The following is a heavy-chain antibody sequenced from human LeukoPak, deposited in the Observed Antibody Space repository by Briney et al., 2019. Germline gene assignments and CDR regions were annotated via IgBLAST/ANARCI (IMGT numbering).Heavy chain of an antibody. J-gene: IGHJ4*02. V-gene: IGHV4-59*08. CDR3: ARHGGRDGYNWRGPSGALVNFDY. CDR1: GGSISSYY. D-gene: IGHD5-24*01. Sequence: PSETLSLTCTVSGGSISSYYWSWIRQPPGKGLEWIGYIYYSGSTNYNPSLKSRVTISVDTSKNQFSLKLSSVTAADTAVYYCARHGGRDGYNWRGPSGALVNFDYWGQGTLVTVSS. CDR2: IYYSGST.